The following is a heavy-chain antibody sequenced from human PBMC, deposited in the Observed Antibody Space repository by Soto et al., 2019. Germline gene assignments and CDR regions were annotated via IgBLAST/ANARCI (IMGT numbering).Heavy chain of an antibody. V-gene: IGHV6-1*01. D-gene: IGHD2-2*01. CDR3: ARGHIVVVPRGPYNWFDP. CDR1: GDSVSSNSAA. CDR2: TYYRSKLYN. J-gene: IGHJ5*02. Sequence: SQTLSLTCAISGDSVSSNSAAWNWIRQSPSRGLEWLGRTYYRSKLYNDYAVSVKSRITINPDTSKNQFSLQLNSVTPEDTAVYYCARGHIVVVPRGPYNWFDPWGQGTLVTVSS.